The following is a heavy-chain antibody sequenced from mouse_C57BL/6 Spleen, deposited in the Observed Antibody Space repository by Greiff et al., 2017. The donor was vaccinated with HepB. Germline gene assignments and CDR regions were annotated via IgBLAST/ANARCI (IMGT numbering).Heavy chain of an antibody. J-gene: IGHJ4*01. V-gene: IGHV1-69*01. CDR1: GYTFTSYW. D-gene: IGHD1-1*01. Sequence: SGAELVMPGASVKLSCKASGYTFTSYWMHWVKQRPGQGLEWIGEIDPSDSYTNYNQKFKGKSTLTVDKSSSTAYMQLSSLTSEDSAVYYCAVLYYGSSPDYWGQGTSVTVSS. CDR2: IDPSDSYT. CDR3: AVLYYGSSPDY.